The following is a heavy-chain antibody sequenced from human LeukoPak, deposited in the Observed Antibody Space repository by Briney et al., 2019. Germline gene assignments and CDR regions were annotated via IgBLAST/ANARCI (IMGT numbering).Heavy chain of an antibody. CDR1: GFTVSGKY. Sequence: GGSLRLSCAASGFTVSGKYMSWVRQAPGKGLEWVSVIYSGGSTYYADSVKGRFTISRDNSKNTLYLQMNSLRAEDTAVYYCARGCSSTSCYGFDYWGQGTLVTASS. V-gene: IGHV3-53*01. D-gene: IGHD2-2*01. J-gene: IGHJ4*02. CDR3: ARGCSSTSCYGFDY. CDR2: IYSGGST.